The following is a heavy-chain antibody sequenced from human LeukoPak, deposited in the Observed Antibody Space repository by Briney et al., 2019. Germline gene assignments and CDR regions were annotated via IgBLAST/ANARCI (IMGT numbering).Heavy chain of an antibody. CDR1: GYTFTSYD. CDR2: MNPNSGDT. Sequence: ASVKVSRKASGYTFTSYDINWVRQATGQGLEWMGWMNPNSGDTGYAQKFQGRVTMTRNTSISTAYMELSSLRSEDTAVYFCATGRVATTTPSSLDYWGQGTLVTVSS. D-gene: IGHD3-22*01. CDR3: ATGRVATTTPSSLDY. V-gene: IGHV1-8*01. J-gene: IGHJ4*02.